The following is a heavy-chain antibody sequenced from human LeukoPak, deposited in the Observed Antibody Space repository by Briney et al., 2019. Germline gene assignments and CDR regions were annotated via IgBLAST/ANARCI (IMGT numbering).Heavy chain of an antibody. Sequence: SETLSLTCTVSGGSISSSSHYWGWIRQPPGKGLEWIGSISNSGSTYYNPSLKSRVTISVDTSKNQFSLKLSSVTAADTAVYYCARIWYYYDSSGYFFDYWGQGTLVTVSS. J-gene: IGHJ4*02. CDR1: GGSISSSSHY. V-gene: IGHV4-39*07. D-gene: IGHD3-22*01. CDR2: ISNSGST. CDR3: ARIWYYYDSSGYFFDY.